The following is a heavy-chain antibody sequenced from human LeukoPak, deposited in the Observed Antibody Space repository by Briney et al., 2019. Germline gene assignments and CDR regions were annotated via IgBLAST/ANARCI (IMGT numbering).Heavy chain of an antibody. J-gene: IGHJ4*02. CDR2: IAGSGGST. V-gene: IGHV3-23*01. Sequence: PGGSLRLSCAASGFTFSSHAMSWVRQAPGKGLEWVSGIAGSGGSTYYADSAKGRFTISRDNSKNTLYLQMDSLRAEDTAVYYWAKDRVYSSSWYGGLDYWGQGTLVTVSS. CDR3: AKDRVYSSSWYGGLDY. D-gene: IGHD6-13*01. CDR1: GFTFSSHA.